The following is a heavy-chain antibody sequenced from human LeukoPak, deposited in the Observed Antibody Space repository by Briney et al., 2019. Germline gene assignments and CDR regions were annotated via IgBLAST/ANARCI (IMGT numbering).Heavy chain of an antibody. CDR1: GGSFSGHY. D-gene: IGHD3-22*01. CDR2: ISHSGST. V-gene: IGHV4-34*01. CDR3: ATRTYYYDNPALSHDY. Sequence: SETLSLTCAVYGGSFSGHYWGWIRQPPGKGLEWIGEISHSGSTNYNPSLKSRVTISVDMSTNQFSLKLTSVTAADTAVYYCATRTYYYDNPALSHDYWGQGTLVTVSS. J-gene: IGHJ4*02.